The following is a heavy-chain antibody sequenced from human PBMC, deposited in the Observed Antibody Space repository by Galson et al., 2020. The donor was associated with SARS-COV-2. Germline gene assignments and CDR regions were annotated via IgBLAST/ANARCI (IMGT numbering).Heavy chain of an antibody. CDR1: GGTFSSYW. D-gene: IGHD3-22*01. V-gene: IGHV3-74*01. CDR3: AKEFYYDSSGPLDAFDI. J-gene: IGHJ3*02. Sequence: SCKASGGTFSSYWMHWVRQAPGKGLVWVSRINSDGSSTSYADSVKGRFTFSRDNAKNTLYLQMNSLRAEDTAVYYCAKEFYYDSSGPLDAFDIWGQGTMVTVSS. CDR2: INSDGSST.